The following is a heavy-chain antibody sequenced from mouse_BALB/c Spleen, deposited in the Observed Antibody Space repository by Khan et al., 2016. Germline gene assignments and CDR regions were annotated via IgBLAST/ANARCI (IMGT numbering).Heavy chain of an antibody. D-gene: IGHD1-1*01. V-gene: IGHV9-1*02. J-gene: IGHJ4*01. Sequence: QIQLVQSGPELKKPGETVKISCKASGYTFTNYGMNWVKQAPGKGLKWMGWINTYTGEPTYADDFKGRFAFSLETSASTAYLQINKLKKEDIATYFCARRSAYLSATNYWEQGTSVTVSP. CDR2: INTYTGEP. CDR1: GYTFTNYG. CDR3: ARRSAYLSATNY.